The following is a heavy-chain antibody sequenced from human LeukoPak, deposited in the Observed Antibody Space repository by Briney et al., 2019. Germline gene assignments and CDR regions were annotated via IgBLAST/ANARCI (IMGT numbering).Heavy chain of an antibody. CDR2: ISSSSSYI. J-gene: IGHJ4*02. Sequence: GGSLRLSCAASGFTVSRDYMSWVRQAPGKGLEWVSSISSSSSYIYYADSVKGRFTISRDNAKNSLYLQMNSLRAEDTAVYYCARVESSSSPNWGQGTLVTVSS. V-gene: IGHV3-21*01. CDR1: GFTVSRDY. D-gene: IGHD6-13*01. CDR3: ARVESSSSPN.